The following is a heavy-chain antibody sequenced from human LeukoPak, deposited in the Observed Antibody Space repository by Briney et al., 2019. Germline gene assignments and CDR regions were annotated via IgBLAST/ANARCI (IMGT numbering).Heavy chain of an antibody. D-gene: IGHD4-11*01. CDR1: GGTFSSYA. CDR3: AVYSRDAFDI. J-gene: IGHJ3*02. V-gene: IGHV1-69*13. CDR2: IIPIFGTA. Sequence: GVSVKVSCKASGGTFSSYAISWVRQAPGQGLEWMGGIIPIFGTANYAQKFQGRVTITADESTSTAYMELSSLRSEDTAVYYCAVYSRDAFDIWGQGTMVTVSS.